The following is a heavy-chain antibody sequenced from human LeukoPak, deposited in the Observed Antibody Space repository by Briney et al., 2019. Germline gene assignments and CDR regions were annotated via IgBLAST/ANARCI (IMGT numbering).Heavy chain of an antibody. D-gene: IGHD5-18*01. CDR1: GESFSGYN. Sequence: PSETLSLTCAVYGESFSGYNWNWIRQPPGKGLEWIGEINHSGSTSYNPSLKSRVTLSVDTSKNQFSLKLSPVTAADTAVYYCARSGTAMVIANFFFDYWGQGTLVTVSS. V-gene: IGHV4-34*01. J-gene: IGHJ4*02. CDR2: INHSGST. CDR3: ARSGTAMVIANFFFDY.